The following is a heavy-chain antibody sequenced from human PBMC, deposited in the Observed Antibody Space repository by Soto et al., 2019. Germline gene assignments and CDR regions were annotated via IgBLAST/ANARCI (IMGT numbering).Heavy chain of an antibody. D-gene: IGHD6-6*01. CDR1: GFTFSSYS. J-gene: IGHJ4*02. CDR3: ARFLEYSSSSIDY. CDR2: ISSSSSYI. V-gene: IGHV3-21*01. Sequence: GGSLRLSCAASGFTFSSYSMNWVRQAPGKGLEWVSSISSSSSYIYYADSVKGRFTISRDNAKNSLYLQMNSLRAEDTAVYYCARFLEYSSSSIDYWGQGTLVTVSS.